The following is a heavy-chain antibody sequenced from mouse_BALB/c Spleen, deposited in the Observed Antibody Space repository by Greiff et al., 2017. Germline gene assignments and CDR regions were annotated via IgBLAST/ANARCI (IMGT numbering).Heavy chain of an antibody. D-gene: IGHD2-1*01. V-gene: IGHV5-15*02. CDR3: ARDHEYGNYAMDY. J-gene: IGHJ4*01. CDR2: ISNLAYST. CDR1: GFTFSDYG. Sequence: DVLLVESGGGLVQPGGSRKLSCAASGFTFSDYGMAWVRQAPGKGPEWVAFISNLAYSTYYADTVTGRFTISRENAKNTLYLEMSSLRSEDTAMYYCARDHEYGNYAMDYWGQGTSVTVSS.